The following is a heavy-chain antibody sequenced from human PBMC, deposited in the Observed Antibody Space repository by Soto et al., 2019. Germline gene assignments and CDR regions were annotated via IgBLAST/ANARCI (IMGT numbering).Heavy chain of an antibody. V-gene: IGHV3-30*18. Sequence: QVQLVESGGGVVQPGRSLRLSCAASGFTFSNYGMHWVRQAPGKGLEWVIVISYDGNVAYYADSVKGRFTISRDNSKKTLYLKMNSLRTEDTAMYYCAKEGPITNWYFDYWGQGTLVTVSS. CDR3: AKEGPITNWYFDY. CDR1: GFTFSNYG. D-gene: IGHD1-1*01. J-gene: IGHJ4*02. CDR2: ISYDGNVA.